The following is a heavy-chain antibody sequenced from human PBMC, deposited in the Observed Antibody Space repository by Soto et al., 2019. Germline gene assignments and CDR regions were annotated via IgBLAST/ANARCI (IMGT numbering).Heavy chain of an antibody. CDR1: GGSISSSSYY. D-gene: IGHD3-10*01. CDR2: IYYSGST. J-gene: IGHJ4*02. V-gene: IGHV4-39*01. Sequence: SETLSLTCTVSGGSISSSSYYWGWIRQPPGKGLEWIGSIYYSGSTYYNPSLKSRVTISVDTSKNQFSLKLSSVTAADTAVYYCANLMGGYGELHYWGQGNLVAVSS. CDR3: ANLMGGYGELHY.